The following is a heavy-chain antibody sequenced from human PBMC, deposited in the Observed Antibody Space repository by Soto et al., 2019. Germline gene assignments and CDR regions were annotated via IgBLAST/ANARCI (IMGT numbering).Heavy chain of an antibody. V-gene: IGHV3-23*01. CDR2: ISGSGGST. CDR3: ANFYYDYIWGSPPGY. D-gene: IGHD3-16*01. Sequence: GGSLRLSCAASGFTFSSYAMSWVRQAPGKGLEWVSAISGSGGSTYYADSVKGRFTISRDNSKNTLYLQMNSLRAEDKAVYYCANFYYDYIWGSPPGYCGQRSLVTVSS. J-gene: IGHJ4*02. CDR1: GFTFSSYA.